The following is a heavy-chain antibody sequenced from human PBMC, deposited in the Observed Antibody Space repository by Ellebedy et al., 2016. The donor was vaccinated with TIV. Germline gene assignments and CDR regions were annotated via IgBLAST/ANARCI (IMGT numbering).Heavy chain of an antibody. CDR3: ARRDSSGYFDL. Sequence: SETLSLTCTVSGGSIRTGGSSWNWIRQPPGDGLVWIGYIYPGGTTYYNPSLRSRATLSVDRSNNQFSLTLDFVTAADTAVYFCARRDSSGYFDLWGQGALVTVSS. J-gene: IGHJ5*02. CDR2: IYPGGTT. CDR1: GGSIRTGGSS. D-gene: IGHD3-22*01. V-gene: IGHV4-30-2*01.